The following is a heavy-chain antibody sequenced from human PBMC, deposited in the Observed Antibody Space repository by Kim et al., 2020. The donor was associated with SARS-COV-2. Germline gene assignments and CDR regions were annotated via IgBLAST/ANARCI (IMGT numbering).Heavy chain of an antibody. CDR1: GASINSDSHH. V-gene: IGHV4-39*01. Sequence: SETLSLTCAVSGASINSDSHHWGWIRQSPGKGMDWIASIHYSGSTSYNPSLRSRVTISLDTSNRQFSLEVTSVTAADTAVYFCAGLAVVVWPSNDFWGQGTQVTVFS. D-gene: IGHD2-15*01. CDR2: IHYSGST. J-gene: IGHJ4*02. CDR3: AGLAVVVWPSNDF.